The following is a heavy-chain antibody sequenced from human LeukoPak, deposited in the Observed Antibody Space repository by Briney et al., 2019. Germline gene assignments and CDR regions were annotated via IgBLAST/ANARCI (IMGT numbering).Heavy chain of an antibody. Sequence: SETLSLTCTVSGGSISSYYWSWIRQPAGKGLEWIGRIYTSGSTNYNPSLKSRVTMSVDTSKNQFSLKLSSVTAADTAVYYCARTTEGGYTYGYFYYYYMDVWGKGTTVTISS. J-gene: IGHJ6*03. CDR3: ARTTEGGYTYGYFYYYYMDV. CDR2: IYTSGST. D-gene: IGHD5-18*01. CDR1: GGSISSYY. V-gene: IGHV4-4*07.